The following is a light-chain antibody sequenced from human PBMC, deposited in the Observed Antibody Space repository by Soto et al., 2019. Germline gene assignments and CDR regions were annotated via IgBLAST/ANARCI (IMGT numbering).Light chain of an antibody. CDR2: KAS. Sequence: IQMTQSPSTLSGSVGDRVTITCRASQTIISWLAWYQQTPGKAPKLLIHKASNLESGVPSRFSGSGSGTEFTLTISSLQPDDYATDYCQQYKRYSTFGQGTKVDIK. V-gene: IGKV1-5*03. J-gene: IGKJ1*01. CDR1: QTIISW. CDR3: QQYKRYST.